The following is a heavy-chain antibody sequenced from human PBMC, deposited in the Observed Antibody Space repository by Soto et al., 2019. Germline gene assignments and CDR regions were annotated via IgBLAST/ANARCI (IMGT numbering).Heavy chain of an antibody. CDR1: GGSISSYY. V-gene: IGHV4-59*08. D-gene: IGHD6-6*01. Sequence: QVQLQESGPGLVKPSETLSLTCTVSGGSISSYYWSWLRQPPGKGLEWIGYIYYSGRTNYNPSLKSRVTISVDTSKNQFSLKLSSVTAADTAVYYCAGLSYSSSWYFDYWGQGNLVTVSS. CDR2: IYYSGRT. J-gene: IGHJ4*02. CDR3: AGLSYSSSWYFDY.